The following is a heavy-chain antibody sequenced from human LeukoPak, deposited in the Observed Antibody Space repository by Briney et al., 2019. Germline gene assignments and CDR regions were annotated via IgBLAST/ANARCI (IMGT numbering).Heavy chain of an antibody. V-gene: IGHV1-2*06. D-gene: IGHD1-26*01. Sequence: GASVKVSCKASGYTFTGYYMHWVRQAPGQGLEWMGRINPNSGGTNYAQKFQDRVTMTRDTSISTAYMELSRLRSDDTAVYYCARGEIVGATKLKIMPDYWGQGTLVSVSS. CDR1: GYTFTGYY. J-gene: IGHJ4*02. CDR3: ARGEIVGATKLKIMPDY. CDR2: INPNSGGT.